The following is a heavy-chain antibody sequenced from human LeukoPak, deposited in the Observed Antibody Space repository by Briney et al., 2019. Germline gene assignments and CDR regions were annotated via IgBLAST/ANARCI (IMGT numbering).Heavy chain of an antibody. CDR3: AKGAGSSSRYRGFDY. CDR2: ISHDAKST. V-gene: IGHV3-30*18. Sequence: GGSLRLSCATSGFTFSSYGMHWVRQVPGKGLEWATVISHDAKSTYHVDSVKGRFTISRDNSKNTLYLQMNSLRAEDTAVYYCAKGAGSSSRYRGFDYWGQGTLVTVSS. CDR1: GFTFSSYG. D-gene: IGHD6-13*01. J-gene: IGHJ4*02.